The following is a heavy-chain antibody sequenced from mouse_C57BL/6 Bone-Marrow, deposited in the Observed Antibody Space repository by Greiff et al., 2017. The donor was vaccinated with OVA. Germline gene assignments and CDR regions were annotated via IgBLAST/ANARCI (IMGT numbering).Heavy chain of an antibody. J-gene: IGHJ2*01. CDR2: IRLKSDNYAT. D-gene: IGHD4-1*01. Sequence: EVKLEESGGGLVQPGGSMKLSCVASGFTFSNYWMNWVRQSPEKGLEWVAQIRLKSDNYATHYAESVKGRFTISRDDSKSSVYLQMNNLRAEDTGIYYCTGPLGRQDMDYWGQGTTLTVSS. CDR1: GFTFSNYW. V-gene: IGHV6-3*01. CDR3: TGPLGRQDMDY.